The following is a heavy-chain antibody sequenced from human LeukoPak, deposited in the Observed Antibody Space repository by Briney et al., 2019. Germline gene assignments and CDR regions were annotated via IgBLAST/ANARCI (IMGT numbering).Heavy chain of an antibody. D-gene: IGHD2-2*01. CDR1: GYTFTGYY. V-gene: IGHV1-2*02. Sequence: ASVKVSCKASGYTFTGYYMHWVRQAPGQGLEWMGWINPNSGGTNYAQKFQGRVTMTRDTSISTAYMELSRLRSDDTAVYYCARVRTRQSPHQHLDPWGKGTLVTVSS. J-gene: IGHJ5*02. CDR2: INPNSGGT. CDR3: ARVRTRQSPHQHLDP.